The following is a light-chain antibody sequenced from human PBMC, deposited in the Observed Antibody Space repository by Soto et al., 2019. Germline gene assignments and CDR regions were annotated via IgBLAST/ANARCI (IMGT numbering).Light chain of an antibody. CDR2: EGS. CDR1: SSDVGSYNL. J-gene: IGLJ1*01. V-gene: IGLV2-23*01. Sequence: QSVLTQPASVSGSPGQSITISCTGTSSDVGSYNLVSWYQQHPGKAPELMIYEGSKRPSGLSNRFSGSKSGNTASLTISGLQAEDEADYYCCSYAGSSTYVFGTGTKVTVL. CDR3: CSYAGSSTYV.